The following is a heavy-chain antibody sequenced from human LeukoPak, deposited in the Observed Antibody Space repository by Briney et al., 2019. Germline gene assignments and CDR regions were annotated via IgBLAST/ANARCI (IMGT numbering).Heavy chain of an antibody. CDR1: GFTFSSYG. CDR3: TTSPGGYSYNY. CDR2: IKSKTDGGTT. Sequence: GGSLRLSCAASGFTFSSYGMHWVRQAPGKGLEWVGRIKSKTDGGTTDYAAPVKGRFTISRDDSKNTLYLQMNSLKTEDTAVYYCTTSPGGYSYNYWGQGTLVTVSS. D-gene: IGHD5-18*01. V-gene: IGHV3-15*01. J-gene: IGHJ4*02.